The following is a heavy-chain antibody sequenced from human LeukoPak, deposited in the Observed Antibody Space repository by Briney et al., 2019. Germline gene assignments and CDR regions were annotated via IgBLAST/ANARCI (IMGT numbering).Heavy chain of an antibody. Sequence: GGSLRLSCAASGFTFSSYWVHWVRQAPGKGLVWVSRINSDGSSTSYADSVKGRFTISRDNAKNTLYLQMNSLRAEDTAVYYCASQAYYYGMDVWGQGTTVTVSS. V-gene: IGHV3-74*01. CDR3: ASQAYYYGMDV. J-gene: IGHJ6*02. CDR2: INSDGSST. CDR1: GFTFSSYW.